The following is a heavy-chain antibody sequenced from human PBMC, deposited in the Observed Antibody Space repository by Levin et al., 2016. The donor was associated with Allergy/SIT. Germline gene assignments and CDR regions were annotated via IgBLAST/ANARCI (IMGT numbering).Heavy chain of an antibody. CDR2: IIPILGIA. J-gene: IGHJ4*02. V-gene: IGHV1-69*04. CDR3: ARGIMDYGDYVPFDY. Sequence: WVRQAPGQGLEWMGRIIPILGIANYAQKFQGRVTITADKSTSTAYMELSSLRSEDTAVYYCARGIMDYGDYVPFDYWGQGTLVTVSS. D-gene: IGHD4-17*01.